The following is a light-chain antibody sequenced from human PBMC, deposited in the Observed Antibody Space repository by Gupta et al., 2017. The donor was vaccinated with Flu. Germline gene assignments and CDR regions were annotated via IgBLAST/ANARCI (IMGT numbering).Light chain of an antibody. J-gene: IGLJ3*02. CDR2: SNN. Sequence: QSVLTKPPSASGTPGQRVTISCSGSSSTIGSNTVNWYQQLPGTAPKLLIYSNNQRPSGVPDRLSGSKSGTSASLAISGLQSEDEADYYCAAWDDSLNGLVFDGGTKLTVL. V-gene: IGLV1-44*01. CDR3: AAWDDSLNGLV. CDR1: SSTIGSNT.